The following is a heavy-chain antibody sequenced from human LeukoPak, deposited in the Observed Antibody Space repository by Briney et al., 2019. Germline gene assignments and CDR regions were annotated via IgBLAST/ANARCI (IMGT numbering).Heavy chain of an antibody. CDR3: ARDHTLGYYDSSGYLET. J-gene: IGHJ5*02. CDR1: GFTFSSYA. D-gene: IGHD3-22*01. CDR2: ISGSGGST. Sequence: GGSLRLSCAASGFTFSSYAMSWVRQAPGKGLEWVSAISGSGGSTYYADSVKGRFTISRDNSKNTLYLQMNSLRAKDTAVYYCARDHTLGYYDSSGYLETWGQGTLVTVSS. V-gene: IGHV3-23*01.